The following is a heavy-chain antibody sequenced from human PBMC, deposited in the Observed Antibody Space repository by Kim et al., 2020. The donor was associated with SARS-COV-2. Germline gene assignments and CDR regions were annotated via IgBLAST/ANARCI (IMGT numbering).Heavy chain of an antibody. Sequence: GGSLRLSCAASGSTFSSYGMHWVRKAPGKGLEWVAVISYDGSNKYYADSVKGRFTISRDNSKNTLYLQMNSLRAEDTAVYYCAKGQWLVMGGYFDYWRQGTLVTVSS. CDR3: AKGQWLVMGGYFDY. J-gene: IGHJ4*02. CDR2: ISYDGSNK. V-gene: IGHV3-30*18. D-gene: IGHD6-19*01. CDR1: GSTFSSYG.